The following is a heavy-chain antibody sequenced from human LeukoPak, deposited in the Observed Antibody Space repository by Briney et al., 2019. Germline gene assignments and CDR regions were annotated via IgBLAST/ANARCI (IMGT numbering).Heavy chain of an antibody. V-gene: IGHV3-21*01. CDR1: GFTFSSYS. Sequence: GGSLRLSRAASGFTFSSYSMNWVRQAPGKGLEWVSSISSSSSYIYYADSVKGRFTISRDNAKNSLYLQMNSLRAEDTAVYYCARDSSGYYRPFDYWGQGTLVTVSS. CDR2: ISSSSSYI. J-gene: IGHJ4*02. CDR3: ARDSSGYYRPFDY. D-gene: IGHD3-22*01.